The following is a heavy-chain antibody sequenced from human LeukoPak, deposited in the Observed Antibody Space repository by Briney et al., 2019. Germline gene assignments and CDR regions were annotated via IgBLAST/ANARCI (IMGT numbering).Heavy chain of an antibody. CDR1: GYTFTGYY. CDR2: INPNSGGT. D-gene: IGHD5-12*01. V-gene: IGHV1-2*02. J-gene: IGHJ6*02. CDR3: ARGPATTKTYYYYGMDV. Sequence: ASVKVSCKASGYTFTGYYLFWVRQAPGQGLEWMGWINPNSGGTNYAQKFQGRVTMTRDTSISTAYMELSRLRSDDTAVYYCARGPATTKTYYYYGMDVWGQGTTVTVSS.